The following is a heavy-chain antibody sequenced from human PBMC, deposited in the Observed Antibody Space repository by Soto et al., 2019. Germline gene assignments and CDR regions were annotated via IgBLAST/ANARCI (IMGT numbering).Heavy chain of an antibody. CDR1: GYSFTSYW. D-gene: IGHD3-9*01. CDR2: IYPGDSDT. CDR3: ERQRNHDILTGHTDY. V-gene: IGHV5-51*01. J-gene: IGHJ4*02. Sequence: VESLKISCKGSGYSFTSYWIGWVRQMPGKGLEWMGIIYPGDSDTRYSPSFQGQVTISADKSISTAYLQWSSLKASDTAMYYCERQRNHDILTGHTDYWGQGTLVTVSS.